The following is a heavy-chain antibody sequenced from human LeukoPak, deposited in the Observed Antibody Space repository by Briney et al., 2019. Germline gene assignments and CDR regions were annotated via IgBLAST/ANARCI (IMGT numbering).Heavy chain of an antibody. V-gene: IGHV4-34*01. D-gene: IGHD1-26*01. CDR3: ARGRRERWFDP. Sequence: PSETLSLTCAVYGGSFSGYYWSWIRQPPGKGLEWIGEINHSGSTNYNPSLKSRVTISVDTSKNQFSLKLSSVTAADTAVYYCARGRRERWFDPWGQGTLVTVPS. J-gene: IGHJ5*02. CDR2: INHSGST. CDR1: GGSFSGYY.